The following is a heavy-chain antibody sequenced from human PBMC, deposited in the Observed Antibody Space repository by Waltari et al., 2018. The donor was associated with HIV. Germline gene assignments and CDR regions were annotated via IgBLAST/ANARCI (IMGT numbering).Heavy chain of an antibody. Sequence: VQLVQSGAEVKKPGDSVKVSCKASGYPFDVYGISWVRQAPGQGLEWMGWIKCYNGDTNFAQNFQGRVTMTTDKSTATAYMDLRSLRSDDTAVYYCARDRSNSDYWGQGTLVTVSS. CDR3: ARDRSNSDY. J-gene: IGHJ4*02. D-gene: IGHD1-26*01. V-gene: IGHV1-18*01. CDR2: IKCYNGDT. CDR1: GYPFDVYG.